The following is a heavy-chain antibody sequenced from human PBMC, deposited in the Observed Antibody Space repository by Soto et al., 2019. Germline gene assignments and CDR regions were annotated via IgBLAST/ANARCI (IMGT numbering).Heavy chain of an antibody. D-gene: IGHD3-10*01. CDR2: IYYSGRN. CDR3: ASHMVRGVPFGY. J-gene: IGHJ4*02. V-gene: IGHV4-61*01. Sequence: SESLSLTYTVSGGSVSIGSYYWSLIRQPPGKGLEWIGYIYYSGRNNYKTYLTSRVNISVDTSKNPFSTKLSSVTAADTAVYYCASHMVRGVPFGYWGQGTLVTVSS. CDR1: GGSVSIGSYY.